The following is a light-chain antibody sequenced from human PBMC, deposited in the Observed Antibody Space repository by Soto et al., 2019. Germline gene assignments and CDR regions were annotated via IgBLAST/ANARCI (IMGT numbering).Light chain of an antibody. CDR2: GAS. Sequence: EIVLTQSPGTLSLSPGERATLSCRASHSVSSSLAWYQQKPGQAPRLLIYGASTRATGIADRFSGSGSGTDFTLTISRLEPEDFAVYYCQQYGGSPQTFGQGTKV. V-gene: IGKV3-20*01. J-gene: IGKJ1*01. CDR1: HSVSSS. CDR3: QQYGGSPQT.